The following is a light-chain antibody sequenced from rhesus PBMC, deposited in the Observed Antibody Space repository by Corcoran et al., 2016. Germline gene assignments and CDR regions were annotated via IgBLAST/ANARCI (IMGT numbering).Light chain of an antibody. CDR3: QQHDNSPLT. J-gene: IGKJ4*01. CDR2: RAS. Sequence: DIQMTQSPSSLSASVGDRVTITCRASQGISNWLAWYQQKPGKTPKLLIYRASNLETGVPSRFSGSGSGTDFTLPISSLQPEDSATYYCQQHDNSPLTFGGGTKVELK. V-gene: IGKV1-69*01. CDR1: QGISNW.